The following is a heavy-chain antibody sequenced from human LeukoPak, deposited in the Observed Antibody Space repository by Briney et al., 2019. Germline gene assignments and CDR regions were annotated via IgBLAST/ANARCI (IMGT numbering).Heavy chain of an antibody. Sequence: ASETLSLTCTVSGDSMSDSYWSWLRQPAGKGLEWIGRIYSSGNTNYNPSLKSRVTLSVDTSSNQFSLTLSSVTAADTAVYHCARDIRSHNGPGGYYYYYMYVWGKGTTVTVSS. CDR2: IYSSGNT. V-gene: IGHV4-4*07. D-gene: IGHD2-8*01. CDR3: ARDIRSHNGPGGYYYYYMYV. J-gene: IGHJ6*03. CDR1: GDSMSDSY.